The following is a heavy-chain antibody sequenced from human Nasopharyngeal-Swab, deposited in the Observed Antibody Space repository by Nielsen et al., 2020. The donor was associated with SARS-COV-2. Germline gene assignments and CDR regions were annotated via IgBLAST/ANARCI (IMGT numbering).Heavy chain of an antibody. Sequence: GESLKISCAVSGFNFSSCSMSWVRQAPGKGLEWVSAISGSGTTYYADSVKGRFTISRDNSKNTLSLQMNSLRAEDTAVYYCAKDLRGPYFFWGQGTLVTVSS. CDR2: ISGSGTT. CDR3: AKDLRGPYFF. CDR1: GFNFSSCS. D-gene: IGHD2/OR15-2a*01. V-gene: IGHV3-23*01. J-gene: IGHJ4*02.